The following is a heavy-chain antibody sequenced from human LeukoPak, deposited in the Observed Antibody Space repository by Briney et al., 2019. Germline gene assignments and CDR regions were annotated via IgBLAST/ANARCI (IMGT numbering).Heavy chain of an antibody. CDR3: AKDYYGSGSDFDLFDY. D-gene: IGHD3-10*01. CDR1: GFTFSSYS. Sequence: GGSLRLSCAASGFTFSSYSMNWVRQAPGKGLGWVSYISSGSSTIYYADSVKGRFTISRDNSKNTLYLQMNNLRAEDTAVYYCAKDYYGSGSDFDLFDYWGQGILVTVSS. CDR2: ISSGSSTI. J-gene: IGHJ4*02. V-gene: IGHV3-48*01.